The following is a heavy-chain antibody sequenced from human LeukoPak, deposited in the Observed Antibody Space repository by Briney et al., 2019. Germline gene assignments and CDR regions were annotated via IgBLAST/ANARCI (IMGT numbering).Heavy chain of an antibody. CDR3: AKALDPYYDILTGYYTPPPFDY. CDR1: GFTFSNFG. Sequence: GGSLRLSCAASGFTFSNFGMHWVRQAPGKGLEWLAVISYDGSNEYHADSVKGRFTISRDNSKDTLFLQMNSLRAEDTAVYYCAKALDPYYDILTGYYTPPPFDYWGQGTLVTVSS. CDR2: ISYDGSNE. D-gene: IGHD3-9*01. V-gene: IGHV3-30*18. J-gene: IGHJ4*02.